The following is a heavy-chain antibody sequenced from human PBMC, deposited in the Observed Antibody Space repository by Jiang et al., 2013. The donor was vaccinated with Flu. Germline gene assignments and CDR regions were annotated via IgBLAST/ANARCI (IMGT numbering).Heavy chain of an antibody. J-gene: IGHJ3*01. CDR2: IGAQYGNT. CDR1: GYTFTSSG. Sequence: SGAEVKKPGASVKASCKASGYTFTSSGISWVRQAPGQGLEWLGWIGAQYGNTNYGQKFQGRVTMTTDTSTSTAYMELRSLRSDDTAVYYCARDVGLQDDVFDLWGQGTRVTVSS. V-gene: IGHV1-18*01. D-gene: IGHD1-26*01. CDR3: ARDVGLQDDVFDL.